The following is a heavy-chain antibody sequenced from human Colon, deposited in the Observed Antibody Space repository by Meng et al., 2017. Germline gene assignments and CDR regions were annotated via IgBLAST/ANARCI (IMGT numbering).Heavy chain of an antibody. Sequence: HVQLQESGPGVVKPSQTLSRTCTISGGSINSADYYWNWIRQSPGKGLEWLGYIHSSGNTYYTPSLKSRLTMSLDTSKNQFSLRLTSVTAADTAVYYCARNPVIPDARTFDFWGQGALVTVSS. V-gene: IGHV4-30-4*01. CDR2: IHSSGNT. CDR1: GGSINSADYY. J-gene: IGHJ4*02. CDR3: ARNPVIPDARTFDF. D-gene: IGHD2-2*01.